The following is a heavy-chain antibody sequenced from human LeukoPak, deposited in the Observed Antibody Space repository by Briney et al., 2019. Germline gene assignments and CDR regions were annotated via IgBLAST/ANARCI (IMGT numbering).Heavy chain of an antibody. D-gene: IGHD4-17*01. CDR1: GLTGSHNY. CDR3: IVFGDSNH. Sequence: GGSLRLSCAASGLTGSHNYVSWVCQAPGKGLEWVSAIHTSGDTCYADSVKGRFTISRDTSKNTLYLQINSLRVEDTAVYYCIVFGDSNHWGQGTLVTVSS. V-gene: IGHV3-53*01. CDR2: IHTSGDT. J-gene: IGHJ5*02.